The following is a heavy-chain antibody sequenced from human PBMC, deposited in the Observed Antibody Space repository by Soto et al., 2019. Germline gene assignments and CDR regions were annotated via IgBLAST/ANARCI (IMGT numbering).Heavy chain of an antibody. CDR2: IYYSGTT. CDR1: GGSISGRTYY. D-gene: IGHD3-10*01. CDR3: AKAYGSRSFDAFHI. V-gene: IGHV4-39*01. J-gene: IGHJ3*02. Sequence: QLQLQESGPGLVKPSETLSLTCTVSGGSISGRTYYWGWIRQPPGKGPGWIGNIYYSGTTYYNSSLKSRVTISVDTSKNQFSLKLSSVTAADTAVYYCAKAYGSRSFDAFHIWGQGTMVIVSS.